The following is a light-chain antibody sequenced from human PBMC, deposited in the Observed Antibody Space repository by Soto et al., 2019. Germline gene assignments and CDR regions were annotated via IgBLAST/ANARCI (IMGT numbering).Light chain of an antibody. CDR2: RDS. V-gene: IGLV3-9*01. CDR1: DIGIKN. Sequence: SYELTQPLSVSVALGQTARITCGGNDIGIKNVHWYQQKPGQAPVLVIYRDSNRPSGIPERFFGSNSGNTATLTISRAQAGDEADYYCQVWDSSTVVFGGGTQLTVL. J-gene: IGLJ2*01. CDR3: QVWDSSTVV.